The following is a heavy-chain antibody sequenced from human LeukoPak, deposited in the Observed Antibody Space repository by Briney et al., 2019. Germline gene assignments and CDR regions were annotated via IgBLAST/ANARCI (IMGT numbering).Heavy chain of an antibody. CDR1: GGSISSYY. Sequence: SETLSLTCTVSGGSISSYYRSWIRQPPGKGLEWIGYSYYSGSTNYNPSLKSRVTISLDTSKNQFSLKLNSVTAADTAVYYCARGGLSSGWYGWGQGTLVTVSS. V-gene: IGHV4-59*01. CDR2: SYYSGST. CDR3: ARGGLSSGWYG. J-gene: IGHJ4*02. D-gene: IGHD6-19*01.